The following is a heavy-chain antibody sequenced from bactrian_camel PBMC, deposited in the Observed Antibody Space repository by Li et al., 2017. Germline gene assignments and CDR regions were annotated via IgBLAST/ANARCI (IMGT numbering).Heavy chain of an antibody. CDR2: IDIRGNT. V-gene: IGHV3S53*01. J-gene: IGHJ4*01. CDR1: GHSVSLYC. D-gene: IGHD4*01. Sequence: HVQLVESGGNSVHPGGSLRLSCAADGHSVSLYCMAWFRPAPGNRCEKVSTIDIRGNTYYADSVKGRFTISLGSAWNTVFLQMNSLKPEDTAVYYCAVGPVYDDYPCRGYFGRGPRSPSP.